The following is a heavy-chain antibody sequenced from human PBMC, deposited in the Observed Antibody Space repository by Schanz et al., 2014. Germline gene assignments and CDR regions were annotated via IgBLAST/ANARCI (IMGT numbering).Heavy chain of an antibody. V-gene: IGHV3-23*01. CDR2: ISSGGGST. J-gene: IGHJ4*02. Sequence: EVHLLESGGGLVQPGGSLRLSCAASGFTFGDYAMTWVRQAPGKGLEWVSSISSGGGSTYYADSVKGRFTISRDNSKNTLFLQMNSLRAEDTAVYYCARDHTTESYYSAGPPIDYWGQGTLLTVSS. D-gene: IGHD1-26*01. CDR1: GFTFGDYA. CDR3: ARDHTTESYYSAGPPIDY.